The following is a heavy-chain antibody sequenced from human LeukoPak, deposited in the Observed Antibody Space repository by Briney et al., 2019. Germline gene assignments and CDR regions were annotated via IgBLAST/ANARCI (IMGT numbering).Heavy chain of an antibody. V-gene: IGHV3-7*01. J-gene: IGHJ4*02. CDR3: ARLLQAAPRIAVAGYFDY. D-gene: IGHD6-19*01. CDR1: GFTYSSYW. Sequence: PGGSLRLSCAASGFTYSSYWMSWVRQAPGKGLEWVANIKQDGREKYYVDVVKGRLTNSRDNAKNSLYLQMNRLRAEDTAVYYCARLLQAAPRIAVAGYFDYWGQGTLVTVFS. CDR2: IKQDGREK.